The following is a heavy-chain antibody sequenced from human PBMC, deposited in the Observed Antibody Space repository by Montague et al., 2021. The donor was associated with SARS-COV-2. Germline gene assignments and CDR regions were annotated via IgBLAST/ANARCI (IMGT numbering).Heavy chain of an antibody. D-gene: IGHD3-10*01. CDR3: AKVYYGSGSYYFDY. Sequence: SLRLSCAASGFTFDDYAMHWVRQAPGKGLEWVSGISWNSGSIGYADSVKGRFTISRDNAKNSLYLQMNSLRAEDTALYYCAKVYYGSGSYYFDYWGQGTLVTVSS. CDR1: GFTFDDYA. V-gene: IGHV3-9*01. J-gene: IGHJ4*02. CDR2: ISWNSGSI.